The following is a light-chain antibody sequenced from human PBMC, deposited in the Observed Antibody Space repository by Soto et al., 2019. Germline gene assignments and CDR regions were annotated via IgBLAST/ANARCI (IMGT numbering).Light chain of an antibody. CDR1: QVIDNY. Sequence: DLQMTQSPSSLSASVGDRVTITCRASQVIDNYLAWYQQQPGKVPRLLIYAGSILETGVPSRFTGSGSGTDFTLTITSLEPEDVATDYCQKYNSAPSTFGQGTKVEIK. CDR3: QKYNSAPST. V-gene: IGKV1-27*01. CDR2: AGS. J-gene: IGKJ1*01.